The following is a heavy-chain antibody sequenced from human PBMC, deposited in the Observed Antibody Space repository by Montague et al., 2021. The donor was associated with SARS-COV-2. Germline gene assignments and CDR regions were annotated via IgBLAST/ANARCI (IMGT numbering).Heavy chain of an antibody. D-gene: IGHD3-9*01. CDR3: ARIRDYVILTGSYYGFDY. V-gene: IGHV2-70*01. CDR1: VFSLSTSGMC. Sequence: PALVKPTQTFTLTCTFPVFSLSTSGMCVRWIRQPPGKALEWLALIDWDDDKYYSTSLKTRLTITKDTSKNQVVLTMTNMDPVDTATYYFARIRDYVILTGSYYGFDYWGQGTLVTVSS. CDR2: IDWDDDK. J-gene: IGHJ4*02.